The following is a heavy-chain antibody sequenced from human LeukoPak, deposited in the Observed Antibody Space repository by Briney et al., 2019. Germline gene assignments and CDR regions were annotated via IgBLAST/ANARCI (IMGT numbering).Heavy chain of an antibody. CDR1: GFTFSTYE. J-gene: IGHJ6*02. D-gene: IGHD6-25*01. Sequence: GGSLRLSCAASGFTFSTYEMNWVRQAPGKGLEWVSYINIGSGSSIYYADSVRGRFTISGDNAKNSLYLQMNSLRAEDTAVYYCARRIGAGYGMDVWGQGTTVTVSS. CDR2: INIGSGSSI. V-gene: IGHV3-48*03. CDR3: ARRIGAGYGMDV.